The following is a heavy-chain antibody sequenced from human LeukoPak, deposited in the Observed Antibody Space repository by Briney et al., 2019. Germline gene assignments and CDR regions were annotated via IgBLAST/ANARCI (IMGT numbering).Heavy chain of an antibody. Sequence: GGSLRLSCAASGSTFSSYNINWVRQAPGKGLEWVSYISSGSGTIYYADSVKGRFTISRDNAKNSLFLQMNSLRAEDTAVYYCEALRGLQNWYFDLWGRGTLVTVSS. CDR1: GSTFSSYN. CDR2: ISSGSGTI. CDR3: EALRGLQNWYFDL. V-gene: IGHV3-48*01. D-gene: IGHD4-17*01. J-gene: IGHJ2*01.